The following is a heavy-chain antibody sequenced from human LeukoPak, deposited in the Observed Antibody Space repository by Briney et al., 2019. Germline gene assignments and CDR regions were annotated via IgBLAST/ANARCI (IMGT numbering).Heavy chain of an antibody. CDR3: AREKDDHGDPGPLDA. CDR1: GFTFSRYW. V-gene: IGHV3-74*01. CDR2: INSDGSST. Sequence: PGGSLRLSCAASGFTFSRYWMHWVRQAPGKGLVWVSRINSDGSSTRYADSVKGRFTISRDNAANTLFLQMSSLRAEDMAVYYCAREKDDHGDPGPLDAWGQGDLVTVSS. J-gene: IGHJ5*02. D-gene: IGHD4-17*01.